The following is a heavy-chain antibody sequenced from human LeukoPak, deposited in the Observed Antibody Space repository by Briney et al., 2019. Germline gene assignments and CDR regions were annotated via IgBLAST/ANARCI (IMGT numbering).Heavy chain of an antibody. J-gene: IGHJ4*02. D-gene: IGHD3-22*01. CDR2: INPNSGGT. CDR1: GYTFTGYY. CDR3: ARSDSSGYYVFGVYFDY. Sequence: GASVKVSCKASGYTFTGYYMHWVRQAPGQGLEWMGWINPNSGGTNYAQKFQGRVTMTRDTSISTAYMELSRLRSDDTAVYYCARSDSSGYYVFGVYFDYWGQGTLVTVSS. V-gene: IGHV1-2*02.